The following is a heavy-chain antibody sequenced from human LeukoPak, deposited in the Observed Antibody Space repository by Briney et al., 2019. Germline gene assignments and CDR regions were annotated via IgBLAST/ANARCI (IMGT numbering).Heavy chain of an antibody. CDR2: VDPEDGET. V-gene: IGHV1-69-2*01. CDR1: GYTFTDYY. CDR3: ATWGYSSSRDY. D-gene: IGHD6-13*01. Sequence: ASVKVSCKVSGYTFTDYYMHWVQQAPGKGLEWMGLVDPEDGETIYAEKFQGRVTITADTSTDTAYMELSSLRSEDTAAYYCATWGYSSSRDYWGQGTLVTVSS. J-gene: IGHJ4*02.